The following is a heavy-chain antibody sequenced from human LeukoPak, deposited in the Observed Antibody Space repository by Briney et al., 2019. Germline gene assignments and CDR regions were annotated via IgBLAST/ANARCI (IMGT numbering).Heavy chain of an antibody. Sequence: GGSLRLSCAASGFTFSGYALSWVRQAPGNGLEWVSGISGSGGSTYYADSVKGRFTVSRDNSKNMLYLQMNSLRAEDTAVYYCAKGDGYNYDNWFDPWGQGTLVTVSS. D-gene: IGHD5-24*01. V-gene: IGHV3-23*01. CDR2: ISGSGGST. CDR3: AKGDGYNYDNWFDP. CDR1: GFTFSGYA. J-gene: IGHJ5*02.